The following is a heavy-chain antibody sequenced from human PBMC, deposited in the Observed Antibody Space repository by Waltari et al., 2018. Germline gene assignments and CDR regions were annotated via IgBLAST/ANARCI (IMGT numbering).Heavy chain of an antibody. D-gene: IGHD1-26*01. J-gene: IGHJ2*01. CDR1: GYTFTGYY. V-gene: IGHV1-2*02. Sequence: QVQLVQSGAEVKKPGASVKVSCKASGYTFTGYYMHWVRQAPGQGLEWMGWINPNSGGTNYAQKFQGRVTMTRDTSISTAYMELSRLRSDDTAVYYCARDDSGSYWTKGYFDLWGRGTLVTVSS. CDR2: INPNSGGT. CDR3: ARDDSGSYWTKGYFDL.